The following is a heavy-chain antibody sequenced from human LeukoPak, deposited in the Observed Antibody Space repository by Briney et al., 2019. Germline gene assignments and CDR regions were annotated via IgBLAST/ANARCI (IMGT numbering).Heavy chain of an antibody. Sequence: PSETLSLTCTVSGGSISSYYWSRIRQPPGKGLEWIGYIYYSGSTNYNPSLKSRVTISVDTSKNQFSLKLSSVTAADTAVYYCARAWSAVAGTEAWGQGTLVTVSS. V-gene: IGHV4-59*01. CDR1: GGSISSYY. J-gene: IGHJ5*02. CDR2: IYYSGST. CDR3: ARAWSAVAGTEA. D-gene: IGHD6-19*01.